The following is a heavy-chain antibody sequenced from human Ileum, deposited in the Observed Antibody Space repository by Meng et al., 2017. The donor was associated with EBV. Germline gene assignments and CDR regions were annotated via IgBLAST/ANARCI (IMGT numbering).Heavy chain of an antibody. CDR3: ARDLRVGGAFDY. J-gene: IGHJ4*02. CDR2: VNYNGDS. D-gene: IGHD1-26*01. CDR1: GASVTSSGYY. V-gene: IGHV4-61*08. Sequence: QVQLQLSGPGLVRPSEPLALTCTVSGASVTSSGYYWSWLRQSPGKGLEWLGYVNYNGDSTYNPSLKSRVTIFIDTSKKQFYLNLTSATAADTAIYYCARDLRVGGAFDYWGQGTLVTVSS.